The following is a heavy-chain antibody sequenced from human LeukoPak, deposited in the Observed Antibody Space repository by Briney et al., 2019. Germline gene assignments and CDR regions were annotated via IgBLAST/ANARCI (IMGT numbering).Heavy chain of an antibody. D-gene: IGHD3-3*01. J-gene: IGHJ4*02. Sequence: KSGGSLSLSCAASGFTFSSYSMNWVRQAPGKGLEWVSSISSSSSYIYYADSVKGRFTISRDNAKNSLYLQMNSLRAEDTAVYYCARGLSGPYDFWSGSLYYFDYWGQGTLVTVSS. V-gene: IGHV3-21*01. CDR1: GFTFSSYS. CDR3: ARGLSGPYDFWSGSLYYFDY. CDR2: ISSSSSYI.